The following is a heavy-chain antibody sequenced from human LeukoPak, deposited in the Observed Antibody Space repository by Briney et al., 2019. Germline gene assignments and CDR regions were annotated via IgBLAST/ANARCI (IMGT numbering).Heavy chain of an antibody. CDR2: ISFHGTDS. V-gene: IGHV3-30*04. CDR3: ARDTLSLGSNTWYYDFWSGYYDGY. Sequence: PGGSLRLSCAASGFTFISYAIHWVRQAPGKGLEWVAVISFHGTDSFYADSVKGRFTISRDNSKNTLYLQMSSLRADDTAVYYCARDTLSLGSNTWYYDFWSGYYDGYWGQGTLVTVSS. CDR1: GFTFISYA. J-gene: IGHJ4*02. D-gene: IGHD3-3*01.